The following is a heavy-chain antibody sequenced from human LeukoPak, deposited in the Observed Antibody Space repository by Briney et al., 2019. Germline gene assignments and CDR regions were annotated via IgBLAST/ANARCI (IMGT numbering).Heavy chain of an antibody. CDR1: GGTFSSYA. V-gene: IGHV1-69*13. CDR3: TRESWFGESPWGYYYMDV. Sequence: ASVKVSCKASGGTFSSYAISWVRQAPGQGLEWMGGIIPIFGTANYAQKFQGRVTITADESTSTAYMELSSVTAADTAVYYCTRESWFGESPWGYYYMDVWGKGTTVTVSS. D-gene: IGHD3-10*01. J-gene: IGHJ6*03. CDR2: IIPIFGTA.